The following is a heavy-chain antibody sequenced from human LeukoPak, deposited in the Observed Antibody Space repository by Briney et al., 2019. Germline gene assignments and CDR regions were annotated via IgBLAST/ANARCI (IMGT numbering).Heavy chain of an antibody. CDR2: IYPGDSDT. CDR3: ARATLGYCSSTRTSEGCYYYYMDV. CDR1: GYSFTSYW. V-gene: IGHV5-51*01. Sequence: GESLKISCKGSGYSFTSYWIGWVRQMPGKGLEWMGIIYPGDSDTRYSPSFQGQVTISADKSISTAYLQWSSLKASDTAMYYCARATLGYCSSTRTSEGCYYYYMDVWGKGTTVTVSS. D-gene: IGHD2-2*01. J-gene: IGHJ6*03.